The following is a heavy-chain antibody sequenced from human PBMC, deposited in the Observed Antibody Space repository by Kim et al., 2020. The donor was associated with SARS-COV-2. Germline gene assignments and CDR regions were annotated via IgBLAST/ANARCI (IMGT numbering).Heavy chain of an antibody. CDR3: ARTASQIQPYFDY. CDR1: GGTFSSYA. V-gene: IGHV1-69*13. J-gene: IGHJ4*02. CDR2: IIPIFGTA. Sequence: SVKVSCKASGGTFSSYAISWVRQAPGQGLEWMGGIIPIFGTANYAQKFQGRVTITADESTSTAYMELSSLRSEDTAVYYCARTASQIQPYFDYWGQGTLVTVSS.